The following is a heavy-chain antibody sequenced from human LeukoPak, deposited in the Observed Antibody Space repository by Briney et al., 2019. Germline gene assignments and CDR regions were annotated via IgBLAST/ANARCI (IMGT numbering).Heavy chain of an antibody. J-gene: IGHJ4*02. D-gene: IGHD6-19*01. V-gene: IGHV3-9*01. CDR1: GFTFDDYA. CDR3: AKAVGYSSGYFSD. Sequence: SLRLSCAASGFTFDDYAMHWVRQAPGKGLEWVSGISWNSGSIGYADSVKGRFTISRDNAKNSLYLQMNSLRAEDTALYYCAKAVGYSSGYFSDWGQGTLVTVSS. CDR2: ISWNSGSI.